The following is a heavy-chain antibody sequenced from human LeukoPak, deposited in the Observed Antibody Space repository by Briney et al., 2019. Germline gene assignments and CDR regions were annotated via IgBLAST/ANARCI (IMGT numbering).Heavy chain of an antibody. Sequence: PSETLSLTCAVSGYSISSGYFWVWIRQPPGKGLEWIGSIYHTGATYYTPSLRSPVTISVDTSKNQFSLEVNSVTAADTAVYYCARDLGLTISANWFDPWGQGTLVTVSS. V-gene: IGHV4-38-2*02. CDR1: GYSISSGYF. J-gene: IGHJ5*02. CDR2: IYHTGAT. CDR3: ARDLGLTISANWFDP. D-gene: IGHD3-9*01.